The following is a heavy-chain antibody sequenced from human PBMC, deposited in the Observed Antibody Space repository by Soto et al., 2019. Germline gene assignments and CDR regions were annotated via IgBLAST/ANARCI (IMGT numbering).Heavy chain of an antibody. V-gene: IGHV4-4*02. D-gene: IGHD5-18*01. J-gene: IGHJ4*02. CDR2: ISYSGNT. Sequence: VQLQESGPGLVKPSGTLSLTCAVSGGSISSGNWWSWVRQSPRKGLEWIGEISYSGNTNHNPSLKSRVTISIDKSKNQFSLKLTSVTAADTAVYYCASHRGNTYGPYDYWGQGTLVTVSS. CDR1: GGSISSGNW. CDR3: ASHRGNTYGPYDY.